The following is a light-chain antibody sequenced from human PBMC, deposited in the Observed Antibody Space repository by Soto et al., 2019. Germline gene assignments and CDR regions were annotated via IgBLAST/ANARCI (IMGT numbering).Light chain of an antibody. CDR2: GAS. Sequence: EIVLTQSPATLSLSPGEIATLSCRASQSVSSYLAWYQQKPGQAPRLLIYGASSRATGIPDRFSGSGSGTDFTLTFSRLDPEDFAVYYCQQYGRSPWTFGQGTKVDIK. CDR1: QSVSSY. J-gene: IGKJ1*01. CDR3: QQYGRSPWT. V-gene: IGKV3-20*01.